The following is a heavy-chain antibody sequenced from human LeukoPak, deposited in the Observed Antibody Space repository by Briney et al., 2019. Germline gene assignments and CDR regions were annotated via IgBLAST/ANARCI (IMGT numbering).Heavy chain of an antibody. Sequence: SVKVSCKASGYTFTSHDINWVRQATGQGREWMGWMHPNSGNTGYAQKFQGRVTMTRDTSISTAYMDLSGLGSEDTAVYYCARGQIDFWSGFGYNGMDVWGQGTTVTVSS. CDR3: ARGQIDFWSGFGYNGMDV. V-gene: IGHV1-8*01. CDR2: MHPNSGNT. D-gene: IGHD3-3*01. CDR1: GYTFTSHD. J-gene: IGHJ6*02.